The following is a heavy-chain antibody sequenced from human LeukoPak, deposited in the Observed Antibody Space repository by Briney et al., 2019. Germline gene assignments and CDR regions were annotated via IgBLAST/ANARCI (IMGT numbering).Heavy chain of an antibody. V-gene: IGHV3-7*01. CDR3: ATDRQPSRYLGLWS. D-gene: IGHD3-10*01. CDR2: IGQDGNEK. Sequence: GGSLRLSCTASGSNFNTYYMSWVRRAPGEGLEWVANIGQDGNEKNYVDSVKGRFTISRDNAKNSVFLQMNSLRAEDTAVYYCATDRQPSRYLGLWSWGPGTRVTVS. J-gene: IGHJ4*02. CDR1: GSNFNTYY.